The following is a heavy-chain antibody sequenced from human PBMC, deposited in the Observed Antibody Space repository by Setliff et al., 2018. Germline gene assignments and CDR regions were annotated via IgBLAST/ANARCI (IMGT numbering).Heavy chain of an antibody. J-gene: IGHJ4*02. D-gene: IGHD3-9*01. CDR1: GGSMTDFF. CDR2: IYTKGSI. CDR3: AHSTTFDLHHDY. Sequence: PSETLSLTCSVAGGSMTDFFWHWIRQSPGKGLEWIGYIYTKGSINYNPSLRSRVTMSVDRSRNQFSLTLRSVTAADMAVYYCAHSTTFDLHHDYWGQGALVTVSS. V-gene: IGHV4-4*08.